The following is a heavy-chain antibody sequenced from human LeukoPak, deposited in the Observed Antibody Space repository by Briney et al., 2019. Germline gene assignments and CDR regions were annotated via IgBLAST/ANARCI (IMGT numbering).Heavy chain of an antibody. J-gene: IGHJ4*02. D-gene: IGHD2-2*01. CDR2: IYPGDSDT. V-gene: IGHV5-51*01. CDR3: ARQAGYCSSTTCYSHYYFDY. Sequence: GESLKISCKGSGYSFSSDWIGWVRQMPGKGLEWMGIIYPGDSDTRYSPSFQGQVTISADKSISTAYLQWSSLKASDTAMYYCARQAGYCSSTTCYSHYYFDYWGQGTLVTVSS. CDR1: GYSFSSDW.